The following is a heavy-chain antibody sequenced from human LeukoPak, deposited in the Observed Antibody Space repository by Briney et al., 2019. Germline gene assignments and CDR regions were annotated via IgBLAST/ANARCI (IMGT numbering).Heavy chain of an antibody. CDR3: ARGHVLIGQWLVSRLENWFDP. CDR2: IYYSGST. Sequence: SETLSLTCTVSGGSISSSSYYWGWIRQPPGKGLEWIGSIYYSGSTYYNPSLKSRVTISVDTSKNQFSLKLSSVTATDTAVYYCARGHVLIGQWLVSRLENWFDPWGQGTLVTVSS. CDR1: GGSISSSSYY. J-gene: IGHJ5*02. D-gene: IGHD6-19*01. V-gene: IGHV4-39*01.